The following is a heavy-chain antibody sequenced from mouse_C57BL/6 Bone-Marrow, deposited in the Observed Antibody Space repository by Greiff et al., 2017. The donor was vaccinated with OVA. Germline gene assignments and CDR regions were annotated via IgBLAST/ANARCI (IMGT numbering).Heavy chain of an antibody. D-gene: IGHD1-1*01. J-gene: IGHJ1*03. Sequence: QVQLQQSGAELARPGASVKMSCKASGYTFTSYTMHWVKQRPGQGLEWIGYINPSSGYTKYNQKFKDKATLTADKSSSTAYMQLSSLTSKDSAVDYCARECYGRGHWYFDVWGTGTTVTVSA. CDR3: ARECYGRGHWYFDV. V-gene: IGHV1-4*01. CDR1: GYTFTSYT. CDR2: INPSSGYT.